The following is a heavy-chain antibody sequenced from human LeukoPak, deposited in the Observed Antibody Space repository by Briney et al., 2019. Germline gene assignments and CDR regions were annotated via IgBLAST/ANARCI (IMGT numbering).Heavy chain of an antibody. V-gene: IGHV1-69*04. CDR2: IIPILGIA. CDR3: VSGYCSSTSCREGYYFDY. Sequence: SVKVSCKASGGTFNSYAISWVRQAPGQGLEWMGRIIPILGIANYAQKFQDRVTITADKSTSTAYMELSSLRSEDTAAYYCVSGYCSSTSCREGYYFDYWGQGTLVTVSS. J-gene: IGHJ4*02. CDR1: GGTFNSYA. D-gene: IGHD2-2*01.